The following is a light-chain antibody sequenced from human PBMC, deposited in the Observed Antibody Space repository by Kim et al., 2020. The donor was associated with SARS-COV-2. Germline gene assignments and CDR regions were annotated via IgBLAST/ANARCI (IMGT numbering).Light chain of an antibody. Sequence: ASLADRVTIPCRASQSISNYLNWYQQDPGTPPNLLISAASTLQSGVPSRFSGSGSGTDFTLTISSLQPEDFAIYYCQQSYSTPRTFGQGTKVDIK. V-gene: IGKV1-39*01. CDR1: QSISNY. CDR3: QQSYSTPRT. J-gene: IGKJ1*01. CDR2: AAS.